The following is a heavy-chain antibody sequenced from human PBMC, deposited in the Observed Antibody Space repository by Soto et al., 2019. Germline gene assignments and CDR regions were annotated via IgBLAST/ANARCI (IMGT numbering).Heavy chain of an antibody. V-gene: IGHV1-18*01. CDR1: GYTFTSYG. D-gene: IGHD6-6*01. CDR3: ARGYSSSSRGDY. J-gene: IGHJ4*02. CDR2: INTYDGNT. Sequence: ASVKVSCKASGYTFTSYGIIWVRQAPGQGLDWMGWINTYDGNTNFAQKFQGRVTMTTDTSTSTVYMELRSLTSDDTAVYYCARGYSSSSRGDYWGQGTLVTVSS.